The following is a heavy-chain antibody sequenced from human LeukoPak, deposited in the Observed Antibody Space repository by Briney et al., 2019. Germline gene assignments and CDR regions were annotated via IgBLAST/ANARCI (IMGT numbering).Heavy chain of an antibody. V-gene: IGHV4-39*01. Sequence: SETLSLTCTVSGGSISSSSYYWGWIRQPPGKGLEWIGSIYYSGSTYYNPSLKSRVTISVDTSKNQFSLKLSSVTVADTAVYYCARLPYDFWSGYQPRLFDYWGQGTLVTVSS. CDR3: ARLPYDFWSGYQPRLFDY. D-gene: IGHD3-3*01. CDR2: IYYSGST. J-gene: IGHJ4*02. CDR1: GGSISSSSYY.